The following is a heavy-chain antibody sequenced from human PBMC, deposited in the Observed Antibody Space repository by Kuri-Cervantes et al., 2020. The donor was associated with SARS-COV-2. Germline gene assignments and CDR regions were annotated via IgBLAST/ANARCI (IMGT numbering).Heavy chain of an antibody. J-gene: IGHJ5*02. CDR3: TLTVAAGGSVNWFDP. CDR1: GGTFSSYA. Sequence: SVKVSCKASGGTFSSYAISWVRQAPGQGLEWMGGIIPIFGTANYAQKFQGRVTITADKSTSTAYMELSSLRSEDTAVYYCTLTVAAGGSVNWFDPWGQGTLVTVSS. V-gene: IGHV1-69*06. D-gene: IGHD6-13*01. CDR2: IIPIFGTA.